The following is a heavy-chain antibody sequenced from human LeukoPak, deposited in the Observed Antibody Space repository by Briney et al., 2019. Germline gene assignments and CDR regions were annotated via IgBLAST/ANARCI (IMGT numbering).Heavy chain of an antibody. Sequence: ASVKVSCKASGYTFTGYYIHWVRQVPGQGLEWVAWISAYTGKTDSAQKVQGRVTLTTDTSTSTAYMELRSLTSDDTAMYYCVRDFPTVSLRHFEFWGQGTLVTVSS. CDR3: VRDFPTVSLRHFEF. CDR2: ISAYTGKT. V-gene: IGHV1-18*01. J-gene: IGHJ1*01. CDR1: GYTFTGYY.